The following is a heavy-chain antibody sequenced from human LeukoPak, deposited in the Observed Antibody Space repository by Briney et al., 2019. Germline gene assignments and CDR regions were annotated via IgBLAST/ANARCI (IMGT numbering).Heavy chain of an antibody. J-gene: IGHJ1*01. Sequence: GGSLRLSCAVSGLTFNSHAMSWVGQAPGKGLEWVSAISGNGGNTYYADSVKGRFTISRDNSKDTLYLQMNSLRVEDTAVYYCANHESHWGQGTMVTVSS. V-gene: IGHV3-23*01. CDR3: ANHESH. CDR2: ISGNGGNT. CDR1: GLTFNSHA.